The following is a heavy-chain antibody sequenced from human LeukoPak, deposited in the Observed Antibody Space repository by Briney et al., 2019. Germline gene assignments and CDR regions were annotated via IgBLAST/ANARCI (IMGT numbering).Heavy chain of an antibody. D-gene: IGHD6-13*01. V-gene: IGHV3-11*01. J-gene: IGHJ4*02. CDR3: SRDSAAGWKNY. Sequence: GGSLRLSCAASGFTFSDYYMSWIRQAPGKGLEWVSYISSSGSTIYYADSVKGRFTISRDNAKNSLYLQMNSLRAEDTAVYYWSRDSAAGWKNYLGQGTLVTVSS. CDR1: GFTFSDYY. CDR2: ISSSGSTI.